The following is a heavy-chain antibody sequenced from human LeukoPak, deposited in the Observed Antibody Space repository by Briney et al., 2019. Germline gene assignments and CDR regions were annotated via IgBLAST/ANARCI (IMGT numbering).Heavy chain of an antibody. J-gene: IGHJ4*02. CDR1: GGSISSSSYY. V-gene: IGHV4-39*07. CDR2: IYYSGST. CDR3: ARGGYSYGYNY. D-gene: IGHD5-18*01. Sequence: SETLSLTCTVSGGSISSSSYYWGWIRQPPGKGLEWIGSIYYSGSTYYNPSLKSRVTISVDTSKNQFSLKLSSVTAADTAVYYCARGGYSYGYNYWGQGTLVTVSS.